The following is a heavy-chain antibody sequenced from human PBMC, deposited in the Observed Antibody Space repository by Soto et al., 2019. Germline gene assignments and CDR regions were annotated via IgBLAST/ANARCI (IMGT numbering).Heavy chain of an antibody. J-gene: IGHJ6*02. CDR3: ASDLSGRADV. D-gene: IGHD3-10*01. CDR1: GFSFSSYW. CDR2: MNEDGGTT. V-gene: IGHV3-74*01. Sequence: LRLSCAASGFSFSSYWMHWVRQVPGKGLVWVARMNEDGGTTDYADSVKGRFTISRDNAKNTLYLQMNSLRVEDTAVYYCASDLSGRADVWGQGTTATVSS.